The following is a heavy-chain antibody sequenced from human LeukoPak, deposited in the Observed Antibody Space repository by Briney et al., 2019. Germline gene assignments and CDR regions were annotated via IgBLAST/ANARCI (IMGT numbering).Heavy chain of an antibody. V-gene: IGHV4-34*01. CDR2: INHSGST. Sequence: SETLSLTCAVYGGSFSGYYWSWICQPPGKGLEWIGEINHSGSTNYNPSLKSRVTISVDTSKNQFSLKLSSVTAADTAVYYCARGAYSSGWYSMTIDYWGQGTLVTVSS. CDR3: ARGAYSSGWYSMTIDY. J-gene: IGHJ4*02. D-gene: IGHD6-19*01. CDR1: GGSFSGYY.